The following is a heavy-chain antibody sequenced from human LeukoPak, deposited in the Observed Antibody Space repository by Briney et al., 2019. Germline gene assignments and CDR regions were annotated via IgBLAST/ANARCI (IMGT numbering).Heavy chain of an antibody. Sequence: SETLSLTCSVFGYSISSGYYWGWIRQPPGKGLEWIASIYHSGSTYYNPSLKSRVTISVDTSKNQFSLKLSSVTAADTAVYYCARDGRIRFPVTNWFDPWGQGTLVTVSS. J-gene: IGHJ5*02. CDR3: ARDGRIRFPVTNWFDP. D-gene: IGHD3-3*01. CDR2: IYHSGST. CDR1: GYSISSGYY. V-gene: IGHV4-38-2*02.